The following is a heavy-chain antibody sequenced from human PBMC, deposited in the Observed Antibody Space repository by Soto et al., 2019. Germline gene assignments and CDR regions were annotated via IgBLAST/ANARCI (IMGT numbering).Heavy chain of an antibody. CDR3: ARGFRGGDADWFDP. J-gene: IGHJ5*02. V-gene: IGHV3-11*01. CDR1: GFIFRDWV. CDR2: ISKDSGRAT. D-gene: IGHD2-21*02. Sequence: PGGSLRLSCAASGFIFRDWVMSWIRQAPGKGLEWISYISKDSGRATRYADSVKGRFTISRDNAKNSLFLQMNNLTVEDTAVYYCARGFRGGDADWFDPWGQGTLVTVSS.